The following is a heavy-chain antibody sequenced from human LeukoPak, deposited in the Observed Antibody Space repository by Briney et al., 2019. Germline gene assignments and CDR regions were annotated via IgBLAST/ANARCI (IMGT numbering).Heavy chain of an antibody. Sequence: ASVKVSCKASGGTFSSYAFSWVRQAPGQGLEWMGGIIPIVGTTNYAQMFQGRVTITADESTSTAYMELSSLRSEDTAVYYCARGGYYYDSSGYSHLPDYWGQGTLVTVSA. D-gene: IGHD3-22*01. J-gene: IGHJ4*02. CDR3: ARGGYYYDSSGYSHLPDY. CDR2: IIPIVGTT. V-gene: IGHV1-69*13. CDR1: GGTFSSYA.